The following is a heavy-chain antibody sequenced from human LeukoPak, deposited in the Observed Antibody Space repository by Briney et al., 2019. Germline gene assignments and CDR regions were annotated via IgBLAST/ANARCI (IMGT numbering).Heavy chain of an antibody. Sequence: GGSLRLSCAASGFTFSSYGMHWVRQAPGKGLEWVAFIRYDGSNKYYADSVKGRFTISRDNSRNTLYLQMNSLRAEDTAVYYCAKDFDPGYSSSSSRLFDYWGQGTLVTVSS. D-gene: IGHD6-6*01. CDR2: IRYDGSNK. J-gene: IGHJ4*02. CDR3: AKDFDPGYSSSSSRLFDY. V-gene: IGHV3-30*02. CDR1: GFTFSSYG.